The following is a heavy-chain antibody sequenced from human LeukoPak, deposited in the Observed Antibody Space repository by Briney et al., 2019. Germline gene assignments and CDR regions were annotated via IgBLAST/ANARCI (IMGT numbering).Heavy chain of an antibody. CDR1: GGSISTITYY. V-gene: IGHV4-39*07. D-gene: IGHD6-6*01. Sequence: SETLSLTCTVSGGSISTITYYWGWIRQPPGKGLEWIGTIYYSGSTYYNPSLRSRVTISLDTSKNQFSLNLRSVTAADTAVHYCARVRSSSGFHSYYMDVWGKGTTVTVSS. J-gene: IGHJ6*03. CDR2: IYYSGST. CDR3: ARVRSSSGFHSYYMDV.